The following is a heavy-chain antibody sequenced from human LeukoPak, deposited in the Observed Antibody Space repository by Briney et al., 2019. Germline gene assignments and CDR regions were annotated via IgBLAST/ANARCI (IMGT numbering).Heavy chain of an antibody. D-gene: IGHD1-20*01. CDR1: GFTFSSYW. CDR3: ARDGVVPAPGGYNWNDPSPY. Sequence: GGSLRLSCAASGFTFSSYWMSWVRQAPGKGLEWVANIKQDGSQKYYVDSVKGRFTISRDNAKNSLYLQMNSLRAEDTALYYCARDGVVPAPGGYNWNDPSPYWGQGTLVTVSS. J-gene: IGHJ4*02. V-gene: IGHV3-7*03. CDR2: IKQDGSQK.